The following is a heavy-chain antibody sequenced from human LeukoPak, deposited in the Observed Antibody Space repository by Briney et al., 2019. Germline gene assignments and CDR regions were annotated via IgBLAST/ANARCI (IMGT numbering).Heavy chain of an antibody. D-gene: IGHD6-19*01. J-gene: IGHJ4*02. Sequence: PGGSLRLSCAASGFTFTTYWMSWVRQAPGKGLEWVANIKQDGTEKYYVDSVKGRFTISRDNAKNSLYLQMNSLRAEDTAVYYCARESDTGLVPFDYWGQGTLVTVSS. CDR2: IKQDGTEK. V-gene: IGHV3-7*01. CDR1: GFTFTTYW. CDR3: ARESDTGLVPFDY.